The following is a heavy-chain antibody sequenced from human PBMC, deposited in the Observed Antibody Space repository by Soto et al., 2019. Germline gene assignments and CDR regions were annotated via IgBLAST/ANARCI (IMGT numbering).Heavy chain of an antibody. D-gene: IGHD1-26*01. V-gene: IGHV3-30-3*01. CDR1: GFTFSSYA. Sequence: GGSLRLSCAASGFTFSSYAMHWVRQAPGKGLEWVAVISYDGSNKYYADSVKGRFTISRDNSKNTLYLQMNSLRAEDTAVYYCAAALSGSYCPYYYYGMDVWGQGTTVTAP. CDR2: ISYDGSNK. CDR3: AAALSGSYCPYYYYGMDV. J-gene: IGHJ6*02.